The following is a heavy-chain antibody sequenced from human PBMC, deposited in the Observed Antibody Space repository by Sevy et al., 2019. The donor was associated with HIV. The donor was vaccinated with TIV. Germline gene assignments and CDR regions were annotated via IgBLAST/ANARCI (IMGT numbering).Heavy chain of an antibody. J-gene: IGHJ4*02. CDR2: IKQDGSEK. D-gene: IGHD6-19*01. V-gene: IGHV3-7*03. CDR1: GLTFSSYW. Sequence: GGSLRLSCVASGLTFSSYWMSWVRQAPGKGLEWVANIKQDGSEKYYVDSVKGRFTISRDNAKNSLYLQMNSLRAEDTAVYYCARAAGSGWYDYWGQGTLVTVSS. CDR3: ARAAGSGWYDY.